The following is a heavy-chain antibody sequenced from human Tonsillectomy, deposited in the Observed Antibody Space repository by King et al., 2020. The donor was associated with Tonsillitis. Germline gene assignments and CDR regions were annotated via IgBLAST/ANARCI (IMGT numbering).Heavy chain of an antibody. CDR2: IYTGDNNT. CDR1: GFTFSNYA. Sequence: VQLVQSGGGLVQPGGSLRLSCAASGFTFSNYAMSWVRQAPGKGLEWVSVIYTGDNNTYYADSVKGRFTISRDNSKNTVYLKMNSLRAEDTAVYYCAKEDFNVLTTYYPDYWGQGTLVTVSS. D-gene: IGHD3-9*01. V-gene: IGHV3-23*03. J-gene: IGHJ4*02. CDR3: AKEDFNVLTTYYPDY.